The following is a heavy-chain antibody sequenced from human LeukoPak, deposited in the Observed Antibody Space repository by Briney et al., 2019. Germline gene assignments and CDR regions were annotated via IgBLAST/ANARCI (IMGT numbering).Heavy chain of an antibody. CDR1: GGTFSHHV. CDR3: ARTKSHHYYGSGSPNWFDP. V-gene: IGHV1-69*10. CDR2: IIPILGIA. D-gene: IGHD3-10*01. J-gene: IGHJ5*02. Sequence: SVKVSCKASGGTFSHHVLSWVRQAPGQGLEWMGGIIPILGIANYAQKFQGRVTITADKSTSTAYMELSSLRSEDTAVYYCARTKSHHYYGSGSPNWFDPWGQGTLVTVSS.